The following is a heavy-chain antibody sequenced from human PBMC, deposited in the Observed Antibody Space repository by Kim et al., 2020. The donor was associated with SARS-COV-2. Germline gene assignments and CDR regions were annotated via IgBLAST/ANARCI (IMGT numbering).Heavy chain of an antibody. J-gene: IGHJ6*02. CDR3: ARDSIVAMASWWGDYYYYGMDV. CDR2: ISSSSSYI. D-gene: IGHD5-12*01. V-gene: IGHV3-21*01. CDR1: GFTFSSYS. Sequence: GGSLRLSCAASGFTFSSYSMNWVRQAPGKGLEWVSSISSSSSYIYYADSVKGRFTISRDNAKNSLYLQMNSLRAEDTAVYYCARDSIVAMASWWGDYYYYGMDVWGQGTTVTVSS.